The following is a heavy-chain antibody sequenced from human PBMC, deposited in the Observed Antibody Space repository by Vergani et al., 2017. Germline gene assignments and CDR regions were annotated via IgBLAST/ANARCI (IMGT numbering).Heavy chain of an antibody. D-gene: IGHD3-10*01. V-gene: IGHV5-51*01. CDR1: GYSFTSYW. J-gene: IGHJ6*02. CDR2: IYPGDSDT. CDR3: ARFYGSGSYLGFADYYYYGMDV. Sequence: EVQLVQSGAEVKKPGEALKISCKGSGYSFTSYWIGWVRQMPGKGLEWMGIIYPGDSDTRYSTSFSGQVTISADKSISTAYLKWSSLKASYTAMYYCARFYGSGSYLGFADYYYYGMDVWGQGTTVTVSS.